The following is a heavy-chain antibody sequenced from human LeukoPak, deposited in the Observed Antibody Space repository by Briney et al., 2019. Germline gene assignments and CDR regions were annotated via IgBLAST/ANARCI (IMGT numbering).Heavy chain of an antibody. CDR1: GGSISSYF. CDR3: AKGGYNYGYSFDY. D-gene: IGHD5-18*01. CDR2: MYTSGST. Sequence: PSETLSLTCTVSGGSISSYFWSWIRQPAGKGLEWIGRMYTSGSTNCNPSLKSRVIMSVDTSKNQFSLNLSSVTAADTAVYYCAKGGYNYGYSFDYWGQGALATVSS. V-gene: IGHV4-4*07. J-gene: IGHJ4*02.